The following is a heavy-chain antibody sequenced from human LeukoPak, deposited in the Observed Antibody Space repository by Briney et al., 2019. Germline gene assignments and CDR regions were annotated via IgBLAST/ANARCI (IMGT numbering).Heavy chain of an antibody. J-gene: IGHJ6*02. Sequence: PSETLSLTCTVSGGSISSYYWSWIRQPPGKGLEWIGYIYYSGSTNYNPSLKSRVTISVDTSKNQFSLKLSSVTAADTAVYYCARVVMVRGFSSESPNYYYGMDVWGQGTTVTVSS. V-gene: IGHV4-59*01. D-gene: IGHD3-10*01. CDR3: ARVVMVRGFSSESPNYYYGMDV. CDR1: GGSISSYY. CDR2: IYYSGST.